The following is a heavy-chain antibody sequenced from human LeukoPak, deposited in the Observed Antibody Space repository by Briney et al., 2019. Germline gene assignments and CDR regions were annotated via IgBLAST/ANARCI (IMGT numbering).Heavy chain of an antibody. CDR2: INPNSGGT. CDR1: GYTFTGDY. CDR3: ARDLYSSSWYLWFDP. Sequence: GASVKVSCKASGYTFTGDYMHWVRQAPGQGLEWMGWINPNSGGTNYAQKFQGRVTMTRDTSISTAYMELSRLRSDDTAVYYCARDLYSSSWYLWFDPWGQGTLVTVSS. D-gene: IGHD6-13*01. J-gene: IGHJ5*02. V-gene: IGHV1-2*02.